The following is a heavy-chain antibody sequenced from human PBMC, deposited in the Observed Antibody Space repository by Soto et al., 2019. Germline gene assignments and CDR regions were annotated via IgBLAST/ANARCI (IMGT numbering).Heavy chain of an antibody. Sequence: LGESLKISCNGSGYRFVSYWICWVRQMPGKGLEWMGIIYPGDSDTRYSPSFQGQVTMSVDKSISTAYLQWSSLKASDIAMYYCARIFNDAFDIWGQGTMVTVSS. CDR1: GYRFVSYW. CDR3: ARIFNDAFDI. J-gene: IGHJ3*02. CDR2: IYPGDSDT. V-gene: IGHV5-51*01.